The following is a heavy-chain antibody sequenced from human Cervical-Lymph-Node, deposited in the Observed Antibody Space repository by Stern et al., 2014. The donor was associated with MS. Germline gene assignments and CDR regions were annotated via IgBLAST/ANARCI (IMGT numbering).Heavy chain of an antibody. CDR1: GGTFSSYS. Sequence: QVHLVQSGAEVKKPGSSVRVSCKASGGTFSSYSINWVRQAPGHGLEWMGRIIPSLDIPNVAHKFQGRLTITADKSTPTAYMELSGLRSDDTATYFCARSIAGGDYSYYNDMDIWGQGTTVIVSS. CDR2: IIPSLDIP. V-gene: IGHV1-69*02. CDR3: ARSIAGGDYSYYNDMDI. J-gene: IGHJ6*02. D-gene: IGHD2-8*02.